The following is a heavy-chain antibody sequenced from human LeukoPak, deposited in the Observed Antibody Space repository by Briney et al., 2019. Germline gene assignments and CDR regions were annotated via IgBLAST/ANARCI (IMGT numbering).Heavy chain of an antibody. V-gene: IGHV3-74*01. Sequence: GGSLRLSCAASGFTFSSYWMHWVRQAPGKGLVWVSRINTDGSSTSYADSVKGRFTISRDNAKNTLYLQMNSLRAEDTAVYYCARGNHRSEAEHFGFDPWGQGTLVTVSS. D-gene: IGHD1-14*01. J-gene: IGHJ5*02. CDR2: INTDGSST. CDR1: GFTFSSYW. CDR3: ARGNHRSEAEHFGFDP.